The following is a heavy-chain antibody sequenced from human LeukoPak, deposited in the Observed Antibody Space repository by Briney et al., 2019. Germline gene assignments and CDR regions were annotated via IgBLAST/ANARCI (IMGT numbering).Heavy chain of an antibody. CDR1: GYTFTSYG. J-gene: IGHJ4*02. D-gene: IGHD3-3*02. Sequence: ASVRVSCKASGYTFTSYGISWVRQAPGQGLEWMGWISAYNGNTKYAQKLQGSVTMTTDTSTSTAYLELRSLRSDDTDVYYCARPLASYFDYWGQGTLVTVSS. CDR2: ISAYNGNT. CDR3: ARPLASYFDY. V-gene: IGHV1-18*01.